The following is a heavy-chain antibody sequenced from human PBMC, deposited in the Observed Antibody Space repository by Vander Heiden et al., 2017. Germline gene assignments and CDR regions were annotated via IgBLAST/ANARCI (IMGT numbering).Heavy chain of an antibody. V-gene: IGHV3-23*01. Sequence: EVQLLESGGGLVHAWRLLRLTCAASGVTFSSYAMTWVRQAPGKGLEWVSTISAGGTYYADSVKGRFTISRDNSKNTVSLQVNGLRAEDTAIYYCAKGLTTLDYWGQGALVTVSS. D-gene: IGHD4-17*01. CDR1: GVTFSSYA. CDR2: ISAGGT. J-gene: IGHJ4*02. CDR3: AKGLTTLDY.